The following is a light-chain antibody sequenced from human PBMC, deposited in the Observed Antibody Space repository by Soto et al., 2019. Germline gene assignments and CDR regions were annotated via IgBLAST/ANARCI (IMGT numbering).Light chain of an antibody. Sequence: QSALTQPASVSGSPGQSITISCTGTSSDVGRYDYVSWFRQHPGKAPQLMIYDVTNRPSGVSNRFSGSKSGNTASLIISGLQAEEEGDYYCSSFTRTNTYVFGTATKLTVL. CDR1: SSDVGRYDY. CDR3: SSFTRTNTYV. V-gene: IGLV2-14*01. J-gene: IGLJ1*01. CDR2: DVT.